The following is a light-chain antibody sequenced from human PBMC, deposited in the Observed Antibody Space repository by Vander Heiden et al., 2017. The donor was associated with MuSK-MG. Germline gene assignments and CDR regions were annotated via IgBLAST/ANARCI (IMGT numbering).Light chain of an antibody. V-gene: IGLV2-8*01. CDR1: SSDVGGYNY. CDR3: SSSAGNFAWV. J-gene: IGLJ3*02. CDR2: EVS. Sequence: QSALTQPPSASGSPGQSVTISCTGTSSDVGGYNYVSWYQQHPGKAPELMIFEVSKRPSGVPDRFSGSKSGNTASLTVSGLQAEDEADYYCSSSAGNFAWVFGGGTKLTVL.